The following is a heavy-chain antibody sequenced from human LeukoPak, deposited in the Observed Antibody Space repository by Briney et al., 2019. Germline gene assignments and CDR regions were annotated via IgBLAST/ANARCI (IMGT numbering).Heavy chain of an antibody. Sequence: GGSLRLSCAASGFTFDGYAMHWVRQAPGKGLEWVSLISWDGGSTYYADSVKGRFTISRDNSKNSLYLQMNSLRAEDTALYYRAKDKERFLKLGPFDYWGQGTLVTVSS. CDR3: AKDKERFLKLGPFDY. V-gene: IGHV3-43D*03. CDR2: ISWDGGST. CDR1: GFTFDGYA. D-gene: IGHD7-27*01. J-gene: IGHJ4*02.